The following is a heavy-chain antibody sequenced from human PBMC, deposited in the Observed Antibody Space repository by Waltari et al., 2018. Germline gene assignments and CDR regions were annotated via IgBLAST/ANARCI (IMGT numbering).Heavy chain of an antibody. CDR3: ARSQGGSPFLYDSSGYTYYFDY. J-gene: IGHJ4*02. CDR2: INHSGST. D-gene: IGHD3-22*01. V-gene: IGHV4-34*01. Sequence: QVQLQQWGAGLLKPSETLSLTCAVYGGSFSGYYWRWVRQPPGTWLGWIGEINHSGSTNYNPSLKSRVTISVDTSKNQFSLKLSSVTAADTAVYYCARSQGGSPFLYDSSGYTYYFDYWGQGTLVTVSS. CDR1: GGSFSGYY.